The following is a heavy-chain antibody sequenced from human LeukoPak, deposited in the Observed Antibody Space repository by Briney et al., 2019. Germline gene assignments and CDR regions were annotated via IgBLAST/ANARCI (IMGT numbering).Heavy chain of an antibody. V-gene: IGHV1-18*01. J-gene: IGHJ4*02. CDR1: GYTFTSYG. CDR2: ISAYNGNT. Sequence: ASVKVSCKASGYTFTSYGISWVRQAPGQGLGWMGWISAYNGNTNYAQKLQGRVTMTTDTSTSTAYMELRSLRSDGTAVYYCARDAAVLRYFDCLQPPVDWGQGTLVTVSS. CDR3: ARDAAVLRYFDCLQPPVD. D-gene: IGHD3-9*01.